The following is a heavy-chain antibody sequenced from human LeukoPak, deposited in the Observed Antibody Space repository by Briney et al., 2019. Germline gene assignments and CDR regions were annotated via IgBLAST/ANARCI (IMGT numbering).Heavy chain of an antibody. J-gene: IGHJ4*02. D-gene: IGHD3-22*01. CDR3: ARKDYYDSSGYYPDY. CDR1: GFTFSSYW. Sequence: GGSLRLSCAASGFTFSSYWMSWVRQAPGKGLEWVSYISSSSSTIYYADSVKGRFTISRDNAKNSLYLQMNSLRAEDTAVYYCARKDYYDSSGYYPDYWGQGTLVTVSS. V-gene: IGHV3-48*04. CDR2: ISSSSSTI.